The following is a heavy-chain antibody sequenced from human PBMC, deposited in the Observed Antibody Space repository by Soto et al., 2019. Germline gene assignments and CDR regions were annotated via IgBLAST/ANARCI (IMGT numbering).Heavy chain of an antibody. D-gene: IGHD3-10*01. CDR3: AREGPYYYGSGSYYNTGINWFDP. V-gene: IGHV4-34*01. CDR2: INHSGST. CDR1: GGSFSGYY. Sequence: PSETLSLTCAVYGGSFSGYYWSWIRQPPGKGLEWIGEINHSGSTNYNPSLKSRVTISVDTSKNQFSLKLSSVTAADTAVYYCAREGPYYYGSGSYYNTGINWFDPWGQGTLVTVSS. J-gene: IGHJ5*02.